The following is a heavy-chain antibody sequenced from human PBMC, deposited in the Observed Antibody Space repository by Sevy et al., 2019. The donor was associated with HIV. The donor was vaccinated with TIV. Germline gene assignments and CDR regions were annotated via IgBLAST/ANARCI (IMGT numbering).Heavy chain of an antibody. V-gene: IGHV3-11*01. Sequence: GGSLRLSCAASGFSFTSHYINWIRQAPGKGLEWISYISTSGGAVYYADSVKGRFTISRDNGKNTVDLQMNTLRDEDTAVYYCARDSRVHIFGPGSYYSDYFDVWGQGTMVTVSS. CDR1: GFSFTSHY. CDR2: ISTSGGAV. J-gene: IGHJ3*01. D-gene: IGHD3-10*01. CDR3: ARDSRVHIFGPGSYYSDYFDV.